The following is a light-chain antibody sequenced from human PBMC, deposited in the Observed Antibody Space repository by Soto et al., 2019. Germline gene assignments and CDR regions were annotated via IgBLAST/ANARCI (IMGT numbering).Light chain of an antibody. CDR3: QQFNNYPYT. CDR2: DAS. Sequence: AIQLTQSPSSLSASVGDRVTITCRASQGISSALAWYQQKPGKAPKSLIYDASSLKSGVPSRFSGSGSGTDFTLTISSLQPEDFATYYCQQFNNYPYTFGQGTKLEIK. V-gene: IGKV1D-13*01. CDR1: QGISSA. J-gene: IGKJ2*01.